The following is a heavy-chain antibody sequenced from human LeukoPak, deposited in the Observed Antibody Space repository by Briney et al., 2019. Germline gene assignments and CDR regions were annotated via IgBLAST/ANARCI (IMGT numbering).Heavy chain of an antibody. CDR1: GGSISNSSYY. CDR3: VRRNGDYVLDY. CDR2: IYYSGNT. D-gene: IGHD4-17*01. V-gene: IGHV4-39*01. Sequence: SETLSLACTVSGGSISNSSYYCAWIRQPPGKGLEWIGSIYYSGNTYYNPSLKSRVTISVDTSKNQFSLKLSSVTATDTAVYYCVRRNGDYVLDYWGQGTLVTVSS. J-gene: IGHJ4*02.